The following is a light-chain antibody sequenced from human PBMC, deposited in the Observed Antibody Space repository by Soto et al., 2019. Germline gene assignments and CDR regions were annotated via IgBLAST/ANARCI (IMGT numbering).Light chain of an antibody. CDR3: SSYAGSNNVI. J-gene: IGLJ2*01. V-gene: IGLV2-8*01. CDR1: ASNVGGYNY. CDR2: EFR. Sequence: QSALTQPPSASGFPGQSVTISCTGAASNVGGYNYVSWYQQHPGKAPKLIISEFRQRPSGVPDRFFASKSGNTASLTVSGLQAEDEADYYCSSYAGSNNVIFGGGTTVTVL.